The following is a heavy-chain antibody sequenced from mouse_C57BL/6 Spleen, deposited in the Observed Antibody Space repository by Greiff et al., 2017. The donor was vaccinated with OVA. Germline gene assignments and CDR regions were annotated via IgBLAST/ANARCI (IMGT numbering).Heavy chain of an antibody. CDR3: ARSDYDYDVHFDY. CDR2: IDPNSGGT. V-gene: IGHV1-72*01. Sequence: VKQSCKASGYTFTSYWMHWVKQRPGRGLEWIGRIDPNSGGTKYNEKFKSKATLTVDKPSSTAYMQLSSLTSEDSAVYYCARSDYDYDVHFDYWGQGTTLTVSS. J-gene: IGHJ2*01. D-gene: IGHD2-4*01. CDR1: GYTFTSYW.